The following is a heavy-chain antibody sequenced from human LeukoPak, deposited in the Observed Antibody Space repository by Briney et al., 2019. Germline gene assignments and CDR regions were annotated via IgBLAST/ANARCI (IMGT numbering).Heavy chain of an antibody. CDR3: ARDNSVRDEAWWFSP. V-gene: IGHV1-46*01. J-gene: IGHJ5*02. Sequence: ASVKVSCKASGYLFTNYGISWVRQAPGQGPEWMGVISPSGASTTYAQTFQGRVTLTRDMSTSTDYLELSSLRSEDTAVYYCARDNSVRDEAWWFSPWGQGTLVTVSS. CDR2: ISPSGAST. D-gene: IGHD5-24*01. CDR1: GYLFTNYG.